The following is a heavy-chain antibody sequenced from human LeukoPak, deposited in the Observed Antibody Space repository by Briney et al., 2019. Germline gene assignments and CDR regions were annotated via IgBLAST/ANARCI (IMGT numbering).Heavy chain of an antibody. D-gene: IGHD3-10*01. V-gene: IGHV3-21*01. J-gene: IGHJ4*02. CDR1: GFTFSTYS. CDR3: AKDPALWFGEFYFDY. CDR2: ISSSSSYI. Sequence: GGSLRLSCAASGFTFSTYSMNWVRLAPGKGLEWVSSISSSSSYIYYADSVKGRFTISRDNAKNSLYLQMNSLRAEDTAVYYCAKDPALWFGEFYFDYWGQGTLVTVSS.